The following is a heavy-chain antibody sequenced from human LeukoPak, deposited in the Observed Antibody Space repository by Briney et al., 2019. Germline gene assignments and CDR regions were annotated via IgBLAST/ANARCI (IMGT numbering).Heavy chain of an antibody. CDR1: GFTFSFNS. Sequence: PGGSRRLSCAASGFTFSFNSMHGVRQGPGRGLVWVSRIKRDGSGATYADSVKGRVTISRDNAKNTLYLQMNSLRAEDTAVYYCARSNGFGMDVWGQGTTVTVSS. CDR3: ARSNGFGMDV. CDR2: IKRDGSGA. D-gene: IGHD2-8*01. J-gene: IGHJ6*01. V-gene: IGHV3-74*01.